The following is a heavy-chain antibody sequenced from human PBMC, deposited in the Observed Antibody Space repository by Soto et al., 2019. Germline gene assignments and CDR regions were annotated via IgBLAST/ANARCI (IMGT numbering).Heavy chain of an antibody. CDR2: INYVGSDT. CDR3: ARRADGDSVDH. CDR1: GFILTNYY. D-gene: IGHD7-27*01. Sequence: PGGSLRLSCAASGFILTNYYMTWVRQAPGKGLEWVANINYVGSDTWYVDSVRSRFTISRDNAKNSLYLQMNRLRVEDTAVYYCARRADGDSVDHWGQGTLVTVSS. J-gene: IGHJ4*02. V-gene: IGHV3-7*03.